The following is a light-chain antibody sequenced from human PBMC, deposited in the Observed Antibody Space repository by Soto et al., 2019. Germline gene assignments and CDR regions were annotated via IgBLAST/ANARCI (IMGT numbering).Light chain of an antibody. CDR1: SSDVGGYNY. CDR2: DVS. J-gene: IGLJ1*01. V-gene: IGLV2-14*01. Sequence: QSALAQPASVSGSPGQSITISCTGTSSDVGGYNYVSWYQQHPGKAPKFMIYDVSNRPSGASTRFSGSKSGNTASLTISGLQAEDEADYYCNSYTTSNTRQIVFGTGTKVTVL. CDR3: NSYTTSNTRQIV.